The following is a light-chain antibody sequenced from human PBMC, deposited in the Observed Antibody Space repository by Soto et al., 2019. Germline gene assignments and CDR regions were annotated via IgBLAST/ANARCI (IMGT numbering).Light chain of an antibody. J-gene: IGLJ2*01. Sequence: QSALTQPASVSGSPGQSITISCTGTSSDVGGYNYVSWYQHHPGKAPKLMIYDVSHLPSGVSNRFSGSKSGNTASLTISGLQAEDEADYYCSSYTSSSTLLFGGGTKLTVL. V-gene: IGLV2-14*03. CDR2: DVS. CDR3: SSYTSSSTLL. CDR1: SSDVGGYNY.